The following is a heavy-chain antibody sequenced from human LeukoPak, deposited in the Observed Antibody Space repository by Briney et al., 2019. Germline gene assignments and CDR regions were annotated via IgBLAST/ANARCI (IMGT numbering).Heavy chain of an antibody. V-gene: IGHV4-39*07. CDR2: IYYSGST. J-gene: IGHJ4*02. CDR1: GGSISSSSYY. CDR3: ARGRHSRRSYSSGYIDY. Sequence: PSETLSLTCTVSGGSISSSSYYWGWIRQPPGKGLEWIGSIYYSGSTYYNPSLKSRVTISVDTSKNQLSLKLTSVTAADTAVYYCARGRHSRRSYSSGYIDYWGQGTLVTVSS. D-gene: IGHD3-22*01.